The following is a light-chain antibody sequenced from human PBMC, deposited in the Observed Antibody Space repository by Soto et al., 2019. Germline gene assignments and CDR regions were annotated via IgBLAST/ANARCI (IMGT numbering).Light chain of an antibody. J-gene: IGLJ2*01. V-gene: IGLV1-40*01. Sequence: QSVLTQPPSMSGAPGQRVTISCTGSSSKIGAGYDVHWYQQLPGTAPKLLIYGDSNRPSGVPDRFSGSKSGTSASLAITGLQAEDEADYYCQSYDSSLSGSKVFGGGTKLTVL. CDR1: SSKIGAGYD. CDR2: GDS. CDR3: QSYDSSLSGSKV.